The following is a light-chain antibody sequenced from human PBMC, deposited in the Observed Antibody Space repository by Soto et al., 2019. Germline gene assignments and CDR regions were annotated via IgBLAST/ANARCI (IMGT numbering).Light chain of an antibody. V-gene: IGLV1-44*01. Sequence: QSVLTQPPSASGTPGQTVTISCSGSSSNIGTSSVHWYKHLPGTAPKPLIYTNDQRPSGVPARFSGSKSGTSASLAISGRQSEDEADYYCAVWDDSLNGHVFGAGTKLTVL. CDR2: TND. J-gene: IGLJ1*01. CDR3: AVWDDSLNGHV. CDR1: SSNIGTSS.